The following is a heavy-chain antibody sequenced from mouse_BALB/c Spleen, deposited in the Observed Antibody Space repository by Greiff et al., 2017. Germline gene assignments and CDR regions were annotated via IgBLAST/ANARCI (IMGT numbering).Heavy chain of an antibody. CDR3: ARGDGYSYYAMDY. Sequence: VQLQQSGAELAKPGASVKMSCKASGYTFTSYWMHWVKQRPGQGLEWIGYINPSTGYTEYNEKFKGKATLTADKSSSTAYMQLSSLTSEDSAVYFCARGDGYSYYAMDYWGQGTSVTVSS. J-gene: IGHJ4*01. CDR2: INPSTGYT. CDR1: GYTFTSYW. V-gene: IGHV1-7*01. D-gene: IGHD2-3*01.